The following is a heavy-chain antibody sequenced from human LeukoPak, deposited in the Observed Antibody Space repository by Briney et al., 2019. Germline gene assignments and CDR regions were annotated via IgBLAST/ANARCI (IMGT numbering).Heavy chain of an antibody. CDR2: VYYSGST. D-gene: IGHD6-6*01. CDR3: ARAYSRSSFDY. J-gene: IGHJ4*02. Sequence: SETLSLTCTVSGGSISSYYWSWIRQPPGQGLEWIGYVYYSGSTNYNPSLKSRVTISIDTSKNQFSLTLNSVTATDTAVYYCARAYSRSSFDYWGLGTLVTVSS. V-gene: IGHV4-59*08. CDR1: GGSISSYY.